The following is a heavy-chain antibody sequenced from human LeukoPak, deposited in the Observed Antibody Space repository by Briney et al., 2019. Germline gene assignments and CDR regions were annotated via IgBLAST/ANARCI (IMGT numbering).Heavy chain of an antibody. V-gene: IGHV4-59*08. D-gene: IGHD2-15*01. CDR1: GVSINSYY. Sequence: SETLSLTCTVSGVSINSYYWSWIRQPPGKGLEWIGYIYYSGSANYNPSLKSRVTISVDTSKNQFSLKLSSVTAADTALYFCTRQTYSHDAFDIWGQGTMVTVSS. CDR3: TRQTYSHDAFDI. CDR2: IYYSGSA. J-gene: IGHJ3*02.